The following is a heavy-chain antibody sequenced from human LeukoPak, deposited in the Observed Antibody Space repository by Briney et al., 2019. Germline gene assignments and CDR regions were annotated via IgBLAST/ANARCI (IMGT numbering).Heavy chain of an antibody. Sequence: PSETLSLTCTVSGGSISSSSYYWGWIRQPPGKGLEWIGSIYYSGSTYYNPSLKSRVTMSVDTSKSQFSLKLTSVTAADTAVYYCARHRTGSTYPLDFWGQGALVTVSP. D-gene: IGHD3/OR15-3a*01. CDR2: IYYSGST. J-gene: IGHJ4*02. CDR1: GGSISSSSYY. V-gene: IGHV4-39*01. CDR3: ARHRTGSTYPLDF.